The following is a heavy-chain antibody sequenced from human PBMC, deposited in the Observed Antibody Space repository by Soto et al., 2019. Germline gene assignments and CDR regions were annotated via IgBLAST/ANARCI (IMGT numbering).Heavy chain of an antibody. CDR1: GFTSSSYA. J-gene: IGHJ5*02. CDR3: AKGSIVVVPAAKGGWFDP. V-gene: IGHV3-23*01. Sequence: PGGSLRLSCAASGFTSSSYAMSWVRQAPGKGLEWVSAISGSGGSTYYADSVKGRFTISRDNSKNTLYLQMNSLRAEDTAVYYFAKGSIVVVPAAKGGWFDPWGQGTLVTVSS. D-gene: IGHD2-2*01. CDR2: ISGSGGST.